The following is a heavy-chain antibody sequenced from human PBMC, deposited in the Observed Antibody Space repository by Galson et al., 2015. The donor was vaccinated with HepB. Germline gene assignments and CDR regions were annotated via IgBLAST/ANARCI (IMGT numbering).Heavy chain of an antibody. V-gene: IGHV4-61*01. J-gene: IGHJ3*02. CDR2: ISYSGST. CDR3: AGYRKLPTPREAFDI. CDR1: GGSASTGSYY. Sequence: ETLSLTCTVSGGSASTGSYYWSWIRQPPGKGLEWIGYISYSGSTNYNPSLKSRVTISVDTAKNQFSLKLSSVTAADTAVYYCAGYRKLPTPREAFDIWGQGTMVTVSS. D-gene: IGHD1-26*01.